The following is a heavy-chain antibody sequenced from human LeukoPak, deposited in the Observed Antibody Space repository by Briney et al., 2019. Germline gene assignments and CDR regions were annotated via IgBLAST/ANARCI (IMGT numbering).Heavy chain of an antibody. CDR1: GFTFSSHW. Sequence: GGSLRLSCAASGFTFSSHWMHWVRQVPGKGLVWVSRISTDGSIRTYADSVKGRFTISRDNAKNTLYLQMNSLRAEDTAVYYCARGGEYSYGLGAFDIWGQGTMVTVSS. CDR2: ISTDGSIR. D-gene: IGHD5-18*01. J-gene: IGHJ3*02. V-gene: IGHV3-74*01. CDR3: ARGGEYSYGLGAFDI.